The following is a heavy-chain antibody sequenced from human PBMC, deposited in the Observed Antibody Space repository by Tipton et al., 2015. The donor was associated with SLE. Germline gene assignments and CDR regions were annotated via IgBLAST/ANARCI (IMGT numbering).Heavy chain of an antibody. D-gene: IGHD3/OR15-3a*01. CDR3: ARDSGLFYFDS. CDR1: GYTFTNYG. V-gene: IGHV1-18*01. Sequence: QSGAEVKTPGAPVKVSCETSGYTFTNYGVSWVRQAPGLGLEWMGWISGYRGQSKYAEKFQGRLTMTTDTSAGIAYMELRSLRSDDTAVDYCARDSGLFYFDSWGQGTLVTVSS. J-gene: IGHJ4*02. CDR2: ISGYRGQS.